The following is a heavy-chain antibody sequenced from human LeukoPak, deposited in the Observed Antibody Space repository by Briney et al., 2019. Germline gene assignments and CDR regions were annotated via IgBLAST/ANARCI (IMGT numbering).Heavy chain of an antibody. J-gene: IGHJ4*02. CDR2: IYHSGST. Sequence: PSETLSLTCTVSGGSISSGGYYWSWIRQPPGKGLEWIGYIYHSGSTYYNPSLKSRVTISVDRSKNQFSLKLSSVTAADTAVYYCARGSGEGATTNDYWGQGTLVTVSS. D-gene: IGHD1-26*01. V-gene: IGHV4-30-2*01. CDR1: GGSISSGGYY. CDR3: ARGSGEGATTNDY.